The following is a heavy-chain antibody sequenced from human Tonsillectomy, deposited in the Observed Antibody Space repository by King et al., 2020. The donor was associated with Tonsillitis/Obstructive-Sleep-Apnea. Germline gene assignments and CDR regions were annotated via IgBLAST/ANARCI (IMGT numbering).Heavy chain of an antibody. D-gene: IGHD2-15*01. J-gene: IGHJ4*02. Sequence: VQLVESGGGVVQPGRSLRLSCAASGFTFSTYGMHWVRQAPGKGLGWVAVIWYDGSNEYYEDSVKGRFTISRDNSKNTLYLQMNSLRDEDTAVYYCARDGYCSGSSCFFFDYWGQGNLVTVSS. CDR3: ARDGYCSGSSCFFFDY. CDR1: GFTFSTYG. CDR2: IWYDGSNE. V-gene: IGHV3-33*01.